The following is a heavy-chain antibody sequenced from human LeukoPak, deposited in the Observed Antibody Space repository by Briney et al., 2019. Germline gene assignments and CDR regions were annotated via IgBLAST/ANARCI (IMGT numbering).Heavy chain of an antibody. V-gene: IGHV3-23*01. CDR1: GFTFSSYG. D-gene: IGHD6-19*01. CDR2: ISGSGGST. Sequence: LGGSLRLSCAASGFTFSSYGMHWVRQAPGKGLEWVSAISGSGGSTYYADSVKGRFTISRDNSKNTLYLQMNSLRAEDTAVYYCAKGVAVASPYYFDYWGQGTLVTVSS. CDR3: AKGVAVASPYYFDY. J-gene: IGHJ4*02.